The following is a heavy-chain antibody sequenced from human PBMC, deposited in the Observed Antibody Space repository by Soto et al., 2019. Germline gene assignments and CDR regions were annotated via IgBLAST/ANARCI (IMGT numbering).Heavy chain of an antibody. J-gene: IGHJ4*02. V-gene: IGHV1-46*01. CDR1: GYTFTSYY. CDR3: ARDIVISWPYYYDSSGLDY. CDR2: INPSGGST. Sequence: ASVKVSCKASGYTFTSYYMHWVRQAPGQGLEWMGIINPSGGSTSYAQKFQGRVTMTRDTSTSTVYMELSSLRSEDTAVYYCARDIVISWPYYYDSSGLDYWGQGTLVTVSS. D-gene: IGHD3-22*01.